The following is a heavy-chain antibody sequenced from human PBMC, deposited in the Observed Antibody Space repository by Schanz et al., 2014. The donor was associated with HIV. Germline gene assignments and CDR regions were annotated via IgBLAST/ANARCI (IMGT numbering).Heavy chain of an antibody. D-gene: IGHD4-17*01. CDR3: ARGERTVHDAFDI. V-gene: IGHV1-18*01. J-gene: IGHJ3*02. CDR1: GYSFNDYG. CDR2: ISGYNGNT. Sequence: QVQLVQSGAEVKKPGASVKVSCKASGYSFNDYGVSWMRQAPGQGLEWMGWISGYNGNTDYAQKFQDRVTMTTDTSTSTAYMELRSLTSDDTAVYYCARGERTVHDAFDIWGQGTMVTVSS.